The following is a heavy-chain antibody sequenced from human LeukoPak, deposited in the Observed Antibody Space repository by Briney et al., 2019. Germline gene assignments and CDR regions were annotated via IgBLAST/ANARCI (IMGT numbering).Heavy chain of an antibody. CDR1: Y. V-gene: IGHV3-11*04. Sequence: YWGWIRQPPGKGLEWVSYISSSGSTKYYADSVKGRFTISRDNALNSLYLQMSSLRAEDTAVYYCATLRPRQQLVVDHWGQGTLVTVSS. D-gene: IGHD6-13*01. J-gene: IGHJ4*02. CDR2: ISSSGSTK. CDR3: ATLRPRQQLVVDH.